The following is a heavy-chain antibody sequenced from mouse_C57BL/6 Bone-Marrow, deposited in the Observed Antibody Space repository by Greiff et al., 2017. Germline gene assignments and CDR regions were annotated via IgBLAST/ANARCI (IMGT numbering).Heavy chain of an antibody. V-gene: IGHV5-4*01. Sequence: EVKLQESGGGLVKPGGSLKLSCAASGFTFTSYAMSWVRQTPEKSLEWVATISDGGSYTYYPDNVKGRSTFSRDNAKNNLYLQMSHVKSEDAAMYYCARDDGYGGAYWGQGTLVTVSA. CDR3: ARDDGYGGAY. CDR1: GFTFTSYA. CDR2: ISDGGSYT. D-gene: IGHD2-3*01. J-gene: IGHJ3*01.